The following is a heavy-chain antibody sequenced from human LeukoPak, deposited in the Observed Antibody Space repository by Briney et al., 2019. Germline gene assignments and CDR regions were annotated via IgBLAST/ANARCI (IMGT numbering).Heavy chain of an antibody. J-gene: IGHJ4*02. Sequence: GESLRLSCAASGFTFSSYAMHWVRQAPGKGLEWVAVISYDGSNKYYADSVKGRFTISRDNSKNTLYLQMNSLRAEDTAVYYCARVARYSSSWYGEVAYWGQGTLVTVSS. V-gene: IGHV3-30-3*01. CDR2: ISYDGSNK. CDR1: GFTFSSYA. D-gene: IGHD6-13*01. CDR3: ARVARYSSSWYGEVAY.